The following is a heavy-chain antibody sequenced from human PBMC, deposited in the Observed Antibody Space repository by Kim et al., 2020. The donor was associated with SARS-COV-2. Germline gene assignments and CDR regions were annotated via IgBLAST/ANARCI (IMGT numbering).Heavy chain of an antibody. J-gene: IGHJ4*02. V-gene: IGHV4-34*01. Sequence: STNYNPSLKSRVTISVDTSKNQFSLKLSSVTAADTAVYYCARAAWIADSNWGQGTLVTVSS. CDR2: ST. CDR3: ARAAWIADSN. D-gene: IGHD6-13*01.